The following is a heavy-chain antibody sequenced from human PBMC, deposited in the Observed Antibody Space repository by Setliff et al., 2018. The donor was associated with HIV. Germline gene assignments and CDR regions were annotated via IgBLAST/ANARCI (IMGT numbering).Heavy chain of an antibody. J-gene: IGHJ4*02. CDR2: INHNGGT. Sequence: SETLSLTCAVCGGSFTCYYWTWIRQAPGKDLEWIGEINHNGGTNYNPSLKSRVTISVDRSKNQCFLKLTSVTAADTAVYYCARLTTTYYYDSSAYYLPVWGQGTLVTVSS. D-gene: IGHD3-22*01. V-gene: IGHV4-34*01. CDR3: ARLTTTYYYDSSAYYLPV. CDR1: GGSFTCYY.